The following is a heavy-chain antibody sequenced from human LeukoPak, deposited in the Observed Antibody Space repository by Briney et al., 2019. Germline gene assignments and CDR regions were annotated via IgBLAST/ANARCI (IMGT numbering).Heavy chain of an antibody. J-gene: IGHJ6*02. Sequence: GGSLRLSCAASGFTFSIYWMSWVRQAPGKGLVWVSHINSDGSITSYADSVKGRFTISRDNAKNTLYLQMNSLRAEDTAVYYCARDAVDTANAVWGQGTTVTVSS. CDR2: INSDGSIT. D-gene: IGHD5-18*01. V-gene: IGHV3-74*01. CDR3: ARDAVDTANAV. CDR1: GFTFSIYW.